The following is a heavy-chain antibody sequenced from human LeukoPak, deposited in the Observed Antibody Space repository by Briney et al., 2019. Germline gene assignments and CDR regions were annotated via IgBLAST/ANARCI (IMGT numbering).Heavy chain of an antibody. CDR1: GGTFSSYA. CDR2: IIPIFGTA. Sequence: SVKVSCKASGGTFSSYAISWVRQAPGQGLEWMGGIIPIFGTANYAQKFQGRVTITADESTSTAYMELSSLRSEDTAVYYCARDGGYCSSTSCWGDYFDYWGQGTLVTVSS. J-gene: IGHJ4*02. D-gene: IGHD2-2*01. V-gene: IGHV1-69*13. CDR3: ARDGGYCSSTSCWGDYFDY.